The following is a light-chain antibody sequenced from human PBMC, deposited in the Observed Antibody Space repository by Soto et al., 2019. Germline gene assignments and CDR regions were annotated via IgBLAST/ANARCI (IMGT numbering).Light chain of an antibody. V-gene: IGKV1-5*03. CDR3: LQYNSYWT. Sequence: EIQITHAASTLSVSVVERVTMXCRASQTISSWLAWYQQKPGKAPKLLIYKASTLKSGVPSRFSGSGSGTEFTLTISSLQPDDFATYYCLQYNSYWTFGQGTKVDIK. CDR1: QTISSW. J-gene: IGKJ1*01. CDR2: KAS.